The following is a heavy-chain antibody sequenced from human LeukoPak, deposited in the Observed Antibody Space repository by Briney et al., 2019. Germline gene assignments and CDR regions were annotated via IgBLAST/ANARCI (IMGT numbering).Heavy chain of an antibody. Sequence: GSSVKVSCKASGGTFSSYAISWVRQAPGQGLEWMGGIIPIFGTANYAQKFQGRVTITADESTSTAYMELSSLRSEDTAVYYCAKELGTLVRGVIQDAFDIWGQGTMVTVSS. CDR1: GGTFSSYA. CDR2: IIPIFGTA. CDR3: AKELGTLVRGVIQDAFDI. V-gene: IGHV1-69*01. J-gene: IGHJ3*02. D-gene: IGHD3-10*01.